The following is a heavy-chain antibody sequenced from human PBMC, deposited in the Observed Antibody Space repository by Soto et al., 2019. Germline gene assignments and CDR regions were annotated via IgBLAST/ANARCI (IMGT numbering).Heavy chain of an antibody. Sequence: ASVKVSCKGSGYSFTSYWIGWVRQMPGKGLEWMGIIYPGDSDTRYSPTFQGQVTISPAKSISTAYLQWSSLKASDTAMYYCAGRVYCGGACYSAFDIWGQGTMVTVSS. CDR1: GYSFTSYW. CDR2: IYPGDSDT. J-gene: IGHJ3*02. V-gene: IGHV5-51*01. D-gene: IGHD2-21*02. CDR3: AGRVYCGGACYSAFDI.